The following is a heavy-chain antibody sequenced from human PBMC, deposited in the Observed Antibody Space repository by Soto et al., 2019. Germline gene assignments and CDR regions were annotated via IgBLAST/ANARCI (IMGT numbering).Heavy chain of an antibody. CDR1: GXAFSNYY. CDR2: ISLSGSTI. J-gene: IGHJ4*02. CDR3: ARESFSASPNFFDY. V-gene: IGHV3-48*03. Sequence: GSLRLSCAASGXAFSNYYMNWVRQAPGKGLEWVSYISLSGSTIYYADSVKGRFTISRDYAKHSLYLEMERLRADETAVYYCARESFSASPNFFDYWGQGTLVTVSA. D-gene: IGHD1-26*01.